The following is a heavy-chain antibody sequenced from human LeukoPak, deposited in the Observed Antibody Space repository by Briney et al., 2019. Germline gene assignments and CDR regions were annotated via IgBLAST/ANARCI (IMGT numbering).Heavy chain of an antibody. CDR3: ARWDDSAWAFGN. V-gene: IGHV4-59*08. D-gene: IGHD6-19*01. CDR1: GGSISSYS. J-gene: IGHJ4*02. CDR2: ISHSGTT. Sequence: PSETLSLTCIVSGGSISSYSWNWIRQSPGKGLEWVGYISHSGTTNYNSYLRSRVTISVDTSKNHLSLKLTSVTAADTAVYYCARWDDSAWAFGNWGPGTLVTVSS.